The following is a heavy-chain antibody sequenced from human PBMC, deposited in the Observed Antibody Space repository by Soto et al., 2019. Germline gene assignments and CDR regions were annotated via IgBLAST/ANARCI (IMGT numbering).Heavy chain of an antibody. CDR2: IIPIFGTA. V-gene: IGHV1-69*05. D-gene: IGHD5-12*01. J-gene: IGHJ6*02. Sequence: SWKECGVAMSSYAGSWVHKDTEQGLEWMGGIIPIFGTANYAQKFQGRVTITRDTSASTAYMELSSLRSEDTAVYYCATASNTSPGDGYNFDYYYYYGMDVWGQGTTVTVSS. CDR1: GVAMSSYA. CDR3: ATASNTSPGDGYNFDYYYYYGMDV.